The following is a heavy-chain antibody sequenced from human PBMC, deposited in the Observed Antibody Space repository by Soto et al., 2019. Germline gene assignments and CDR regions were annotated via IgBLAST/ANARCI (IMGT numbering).Heavy chain of an antibody. D-gene: IGHD3-3*01. CDR1: GYSFTSYW. CDR2: IDPSDSYT. Sequence: PXDSLTISCKGSGYSFTSYWISLVRQMPGKGLEWMGRIDPSDSYTNYSPSFQGHVTISADKSISTAYLQWSSLKASDTAMYYCARHPPRITIFGVVIGTMDVWGQGTTVTVSS. J-gene: IGHJ6*02. V-gene: IGHV5-10-1*01. CDR3: ARHPPRITIFGVVIGTMDV.